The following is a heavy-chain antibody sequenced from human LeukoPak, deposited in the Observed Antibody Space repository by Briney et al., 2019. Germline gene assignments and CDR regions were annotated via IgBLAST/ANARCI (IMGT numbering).Heavy chain of an antibody. Sequence: PSETLSLTCTVSGGSISSGSYYWSWIRQPAGKGLEWIGRIYTSGSTNYNPSLKSRVTISVDTSKNQFSLKLSSVTAADTAVYYCARDPAYSSSYDYWGQGTLVTVSS. CDR2: IYTSGST. D-gene: IGHD6-13*01. V-gene: IGHV4-61*02. CDR3: ARDPAYSSSYDY. J-gene: IGHJ4*02. CDR1: GGSISSGSYY.